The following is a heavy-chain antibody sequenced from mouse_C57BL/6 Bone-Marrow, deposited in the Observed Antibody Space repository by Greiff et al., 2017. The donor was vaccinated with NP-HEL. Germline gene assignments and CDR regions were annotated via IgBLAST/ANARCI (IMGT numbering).Heavy chain of an antibody. CDR2: IDPETGGT. CDR1: GYTFTDYE. CDR3: TREELGQGWFAY. V-gene: IGHV1-15*01. Sequence: QVHVKQSGAELVRPGASVTLSCKASGYTFTDYEMHWVKQTPVHGLEWIGAIDPETGGTAYNQKFKGKAILTADKSSSTAYMELRSLTSEDSAVYYCTREELGQGWFAYWGQGTLVTVSA. D-gene: IGHD4-1*01. J-gene: IGHJ3*01.